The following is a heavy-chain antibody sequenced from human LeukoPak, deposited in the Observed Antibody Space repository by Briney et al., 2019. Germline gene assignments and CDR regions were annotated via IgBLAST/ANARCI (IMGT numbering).Heavy chain of an antibody. D-gene: IGHD1-26*01. Sequence: ASVKVSCKASGYTFTGYYMHWVRQAPGQGLEWMGWINPNSGGTNYAQKFQGRVTMTRDTSISTAYMELSRLRSDDTAVYYCARGGADRIVGATRVRGIGQIYYFDYWGQGTLVTVSS. CDR2: INPNSGGT. CDR1: GYTFTGYY. J-gene: IGHJ4*02. CDR3: ARGGADRIVGATRVRGIGQIYYFDY. V-gene: IGHV1-2*02.